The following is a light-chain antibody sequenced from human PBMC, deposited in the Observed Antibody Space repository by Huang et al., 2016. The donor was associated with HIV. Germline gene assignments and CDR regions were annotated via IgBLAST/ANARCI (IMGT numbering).Light chain of an antibody. V-gene: IGKV2-28*01. CDR2: LGS. J-gene: IGKJ2*01. Sequence: DIVMTQSPLSLPVTPGEPASISCRSSQSLLHSNGYNYLDWYLQKPGQSPQLLIYLGSTRASGVPDRFSGSGSGTDFTLKISRVGAEDVGVYYCMQALQTPYTFGQGTKLEIK. CDR1: QSLLHSNGYNY. CDR3: MQALQTPYT.